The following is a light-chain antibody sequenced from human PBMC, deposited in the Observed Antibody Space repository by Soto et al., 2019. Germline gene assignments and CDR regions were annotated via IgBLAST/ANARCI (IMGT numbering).Light chain of an antibody. Sequence: EIVLTQSPGTLSLSPGERATLSCRASQSVSSSYLAWYQQKPGQAPRLLIYGASRRATGIPDRFSGSGSGTDFTLTISRLEPEDFAVYYCQQYGRSGTFGQGTKVDIK. J-gene: IGKJ1*01. V-gene: IGKV3-20*01. CDR3: QQYGRSGT. CDR2: GAS. CDR1: QSVSSSY.